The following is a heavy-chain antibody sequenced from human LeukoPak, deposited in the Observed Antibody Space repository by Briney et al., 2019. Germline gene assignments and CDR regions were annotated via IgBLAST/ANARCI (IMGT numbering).Heavy chain of an antibody. CDR1: GFTLDDYA. V-gene: IGHV3-9*01. D-gene: IGHD6-6*01. J-gene: IGHJ4*02. CDR3: ARTPYSSSEVDY. CDR2: ISWNSGRI. Sequence: PGGSLRLSCAASGFTLDDYAMHWVRQAPGKGLEWVSGISWNSGRIGYADSVKGRFTISRDNAKNSLYLQMNSLRAEDTALYYCARTPYSSSEVDYWGQGTLVTVSS.